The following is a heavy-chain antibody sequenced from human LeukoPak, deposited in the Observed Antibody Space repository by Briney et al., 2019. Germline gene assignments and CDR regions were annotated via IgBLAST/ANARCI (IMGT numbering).Heavy chain of an antibody. D-gene: IGHD4-23*01. V-gene: IGHV4-61*01. CDR1: GGSISSGSYY. CDR2: IYYSGST. J-gene: IGHJ4*02. Sequence: PSQTLSLTCTVSGGSISSGSYYWRWIRQPPGKGLEWIGYIYYSGSTNYNPSLKSRVTISVDTTKNQFSLKLSSVTAADTAVYYCARLRVYGGILPDHWGEGTLVTVSS. CDR3: ARLRVYGGILPDH.